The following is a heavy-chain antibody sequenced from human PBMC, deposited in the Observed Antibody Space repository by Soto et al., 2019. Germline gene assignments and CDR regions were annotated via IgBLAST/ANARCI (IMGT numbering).Heavy chain of an antibody. D-gene: IGHD4-17*01. Sequence: PSETLSLTCAVYGGSFSGYYWSWIRQPPGKGLEWIGEINHSGSTNYNPSLKSRVTISVDTSKNQFSLKLSSVTAADTAVYYRARAYYGGNSGRWFDYWGQGTLVTVSS. CDR3: ARAYYGGNSGRWFDY. J-gene: IGHJ4*02. CDR2: INHSGST. V-gene: IGHV4-34*01. CDR1: GGSFSGYY.